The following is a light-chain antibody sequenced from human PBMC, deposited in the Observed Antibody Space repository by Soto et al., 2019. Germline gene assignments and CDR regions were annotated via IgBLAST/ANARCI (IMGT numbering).Light chain of an antibody. CDR3: SSFSSRNTLV. J-gene: IGLJ2*01. CDR1: SSDVGGYNY. CDR2: EVR. Sequence: QSALTQPASVSGSPGQSITNSCTGTSSDVGGYNYVSWYQQHPDKAPKLMIYEVRNRPSGLSYRFSGSKSGNTASLTISSLLPEDEADYLCSSFSSRNTLVFGGGTKVTVL. V-gene: IGLV2-14*01.